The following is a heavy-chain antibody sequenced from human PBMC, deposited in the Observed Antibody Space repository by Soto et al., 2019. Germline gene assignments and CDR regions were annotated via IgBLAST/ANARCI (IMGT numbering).Heavy chain of an antibody. V-gene: IGHV4-61*01. CDR2: IYYSGST. Sequence: QVRLQESGPGLVKPSETLSLSCLVSGDSVGNGPYYWSWIRQSPGEGLEWIAYIYYSGSTNVNPSLDSRVNISIDMSKNQLFLELRSVTAADAAVYFCARVGSSCHSGGCYYYYGLGVWGQGTTVAISS. CDR1: GDSVGNGPYY. J-gene: IGHJ6*02. CDR3: ARVGSSCHSGGCYYYYGLGV. D-gene: IGHD1-26*01.